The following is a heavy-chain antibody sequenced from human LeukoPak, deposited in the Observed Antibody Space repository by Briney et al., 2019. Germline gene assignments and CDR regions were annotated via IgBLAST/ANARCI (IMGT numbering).Heavy chain of an antibody. CDR1: SGSFXGYY. D-gene: IGHD3-3*01. V-gene: IGHV4-34*01. J-gene: IGHJ5*02. CDR2: ISHSGST. CDR3: ARVRRNGRITIFGVVMNWFDP. Sequence: TLSLTCAVYSGSFXGYYWSWIRQPPGKGLEWIGEISHSGSTNYNPSLKSRVTISVATSKNQFSLKLSSVTAADTAVYYCARVRRNGRITIFGVVMNWFDPWGQGTLVTVSS.